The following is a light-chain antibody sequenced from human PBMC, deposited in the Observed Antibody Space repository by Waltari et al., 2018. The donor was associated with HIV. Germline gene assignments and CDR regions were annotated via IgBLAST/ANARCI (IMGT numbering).Light chain of an antibody. J-gene: IGLJ3*02. Sequence: QPVLTQPPSVSGAPGQRVTISCTGSSSNIGATYDVQWYQQCPGEAPKSLINGTDKRPSGVPDRCSGSNAGTSASLAITGLQAADEADYYCQSYDTGLSGWVFGGGTRLTVL. V-gene: IGLV1-40*01. CDR1: SSNIGATYD. CDR3: QSYDTGLSGWV. CDR2: GTD.